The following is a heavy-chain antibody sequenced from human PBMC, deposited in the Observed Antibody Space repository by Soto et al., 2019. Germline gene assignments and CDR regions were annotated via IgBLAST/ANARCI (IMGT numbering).Heavy chain of an antibody. CDR3: ASIAVYYFDY. Sequence: SETLSLTCTVSGGSISSSSYYWGWIRQPPGKGLEWIGSIYYSGSTYYNPSLKSRVTISVDTSKNQFPLKLSSVTAADTAVYYCASIAVYYFDYWGQGTLVTVSS. J-gene: IGHJ4*02. CDR2: IYYSGST. V-gene: IGHV4-39*01. D-gene: IGHD6-19*01. CDR1: GGSISSSSYY.